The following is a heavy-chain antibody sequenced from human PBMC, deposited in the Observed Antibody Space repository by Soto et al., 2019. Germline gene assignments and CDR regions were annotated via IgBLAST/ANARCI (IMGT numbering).Heavy chain of an antibody. J-gene: IGHJ4*02. CDR1: GYTFTVYY. CDR2: INAKSGGT. V-gene: IGHV1-2*02. CDR3: ARDLATGGWRTGFDC. Sequence: ASVKVSCKASGYTFTVYYMHWVRQAPGQGLEWMGWINAKSGGTMYPQKFQGRVTMTWDTSISTAYMALTRLRPDDPAVYYCARDLATGGWRTGFDCWGPGNRVPVSS.